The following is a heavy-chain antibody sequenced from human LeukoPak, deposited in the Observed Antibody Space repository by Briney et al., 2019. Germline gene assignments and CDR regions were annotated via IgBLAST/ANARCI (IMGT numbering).Heavy chain of an antibody. CDR1: GFTFSNAW. V-gene: IGHV3-15*01. CDR2: IKSKTDGGTT. CDR3: TTDVGAAVAGSY. D-gene: IGHD6-19*01. J-gene: IGHJ4*02. Sequence: GGSLRLSCAASGFTFSNAWMSWVRQAPGKGLEWVGRIKSKTDGGTTDYAAPVKGRFTISRDDSKNTLYLQMNSLKTEDTAVYYCTTDVGAAVAGSYWGQGTLVTVSS.